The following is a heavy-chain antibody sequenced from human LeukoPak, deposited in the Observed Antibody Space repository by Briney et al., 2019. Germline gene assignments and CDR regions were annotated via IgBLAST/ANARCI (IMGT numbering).Heavy chain of an antibody. CDR2: INPSGGST. Sequence: ASVKVSCKASGYTFTSYYMHWVRQAPGQGLEWMGIINPSGGSTSYAQKFQGRLTMTRDTSTSTVYMELSSLRSEDTAVYYCARGWVDTAMVLVDDAFDIWGQGTMVTVSS. J-gene: IGHJ3*02. D-gene: IGHD5-18*01. CDR1: GYTFTSYY. V-gene: IGHV1-46*01. CDR3: ARGWVDTAMVLVDDAFDI.